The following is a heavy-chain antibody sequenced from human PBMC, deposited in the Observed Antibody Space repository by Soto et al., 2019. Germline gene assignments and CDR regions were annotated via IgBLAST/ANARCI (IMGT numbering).Heavy chain of an antibody. Sequence: LRLSCAASGFTFSSYAMSWVRQAPGKGLEWVSAISGSGGSTYYADSVKGRFTISRDNSKNTLYLQMNSLRAEDTAVYFCARGGAQAFRGSGTYHFGYGMDVWGQGIAVTVSS. J-gene: IGHJ6*02. V-gene: IGHV3-23*01. CDR1: GFTFSSYA. CDR2: ISGSGGST. D-gene: IGHD3-10*01. CDR3: ARGGAQAFRGSGTYHFGYGMDV.